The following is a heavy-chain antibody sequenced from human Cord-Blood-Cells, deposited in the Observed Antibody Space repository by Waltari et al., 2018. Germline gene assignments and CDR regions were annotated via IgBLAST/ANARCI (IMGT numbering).Heavy chain of an antibody. D-gene: IGHD3-3*01. CDR1: GGSISSGGYH. CDR3: ARQPYDFWSGYYLDY. J-gene: IGHJ4*02. Sequence: QLQLQESGPGLVKPSETLSPTCTVPGGSISSGGYHWGGPRPPPGKGLEWIGSIYYSGSTYYNPSLKSRVTISVDTSKNQFSLKLSSVTAADTAVYYCARQPYDFWSGYYLDYWGQGTLVTVSS. V-gene: IGHV4-39*01. CDR2: IYYSGST.